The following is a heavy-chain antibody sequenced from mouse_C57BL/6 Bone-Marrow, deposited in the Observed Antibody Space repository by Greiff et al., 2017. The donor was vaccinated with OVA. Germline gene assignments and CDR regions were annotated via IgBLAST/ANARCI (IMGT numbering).Heavy chain of an antibody. V-gene: IGHV2-5*01. CDR1: GFSLTSYG. CDR3: AKDYDEGGVYAMDY. Sequence: VQRVESGPGLVQPSQSLSITCTVSGFSLTSYGVHWVRQSPGKGLEWLGVIWRGGSTDYNAAFMSRLSITKDNSKSQVFFKMNSLQADDTAIYYCAKDYDEGGVYAMDYWGQGTSVTVSS. D-gene: IGHD2-4*01. J-gene: IGHJ4*01. CDR2: IWRGGST.